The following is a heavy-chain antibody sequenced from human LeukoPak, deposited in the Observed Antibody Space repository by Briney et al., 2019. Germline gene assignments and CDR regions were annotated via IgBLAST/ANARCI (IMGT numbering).Heavy chain of an antibody. CDR2: ISYDGSNK. V-gene: IGHV3-30*03. Sequence: GGSLRLSCAVSGFTFSSYGMHWVRQAPGKGLEWVAVISYDGSNKYYADSVKGRFTISRDNSKNTLYLQMNSLRAEDTAVYYCARDFYGYNWVNYFDYWGQGTLVTVSS. D-gene: IGHD5-24*01. CDR1: GFTFSSYG. CDR3: ARDFYGYNWVNYFDY. J-gene: IGHJ4*02.